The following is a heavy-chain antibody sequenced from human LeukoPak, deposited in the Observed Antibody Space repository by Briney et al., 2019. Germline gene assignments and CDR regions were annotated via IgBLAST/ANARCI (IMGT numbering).Heavy chain of an antibody. CDR2: IRYDGSNK. D-gene: IGHD6-13*01. J-gene: IGHJ5*02. CDR3: AKRGEGVSNRWYMNNWFDP. CDR1: GFSFSTYT. Sequence: GSLRLSCAASGFSFSTYTMNWVRQAPGKGLDWVAFIRYDGSNKYYADSVKGRFTISRDNSKNTLYLQMNSLRAEDTAVYYCAKRGEGVSNRWYMNNWFDPWGQGTRVTVSS. V-gene: IGHV3-30*02.